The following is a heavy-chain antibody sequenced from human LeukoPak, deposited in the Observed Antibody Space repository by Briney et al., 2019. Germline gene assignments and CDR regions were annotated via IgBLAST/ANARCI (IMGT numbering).Heavy chain of an antibody. J-gene: IGHJ4*02. CDR3: ARGRSSRYFDY. Sequence: GGSLRLSCAASGFTFSSYSMNWVRKAPGKGLEWVSYISSCSSTIYYADSVKGRFTISRDNAKNSLYLQMNSLRAEDTAVYYCARGRSSRYFDYWAREPWSPSPQ. CDR2: ISSCSSTI. V-gene: IGHV3-48*04. CDR1: GFTFSSYS. D-gene: IGHD6-13*01.